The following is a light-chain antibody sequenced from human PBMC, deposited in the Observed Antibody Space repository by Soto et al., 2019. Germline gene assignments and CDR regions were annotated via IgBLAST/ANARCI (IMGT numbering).Light chain of an antibody. CDR3: QQSYSSPWT. J-gene: IGKJ1*01. Sequence: DIQMTQTPSSLSASVGDRVTITCRASHNISTYVNWYQQKPGKAPKLLIFASASLQSGVPSRFSGGGSGTDLTLTISSLEPEDFASYSCQQSYSSPWTFGQGTKVEIK. CDR2: ASA. V-gene: IGKV1-39*01. CDR1: HNISTY.